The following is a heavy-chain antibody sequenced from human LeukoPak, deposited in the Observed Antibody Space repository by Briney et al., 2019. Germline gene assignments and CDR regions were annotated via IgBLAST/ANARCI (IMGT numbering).Heavy chain of an antibody. V-gene: IGHV3-21*01. D-gene: IGHD1-26*01. J-gene: IGHJ4*02. Sequence: GGSLRLSCAASVFTFSSYSMNWGRQAPGKGLEWVSCISSSSSYIYYADSVKGRFTISRDNDQNSLYLQMSSLRAEDTAVYYCAREPPPSGSYYNQALFDYWGQGTLVTVSS. CDR2: ISSSSSYI. CDR3: AREPPPSGSYYNQALFDY. CDR1: VFTFSSYS.